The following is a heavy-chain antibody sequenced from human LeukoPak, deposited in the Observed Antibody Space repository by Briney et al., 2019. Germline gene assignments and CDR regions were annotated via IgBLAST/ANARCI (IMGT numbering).Heavy chain of an antibody. V-gene: IGHV3-23*01. D-gene: IGHD1-26*01. CDR2: ISGSGGST. Sequence: QPGGSLRLSCAASGFTFSNYAMSWVRQAPGKGLEWVSGISGSGGSTYSADSVKGRFTISRDNSKNTLYLQINSLRAEDTAVYYCATSTLTYSGSYDAFDIWGQGTMVTVSS. CDR3: ATSTLTYSGSYDAFDI. CDR1: GFTFSNYA. J-gene: IGHJ3*02.